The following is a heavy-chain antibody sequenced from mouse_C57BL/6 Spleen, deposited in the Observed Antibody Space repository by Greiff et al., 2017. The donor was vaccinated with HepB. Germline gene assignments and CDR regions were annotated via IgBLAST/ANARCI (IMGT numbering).Heavy chain of an antibody. CDR1: GYTFTSYW. J-gene: IGHJ3*01. V-gene: IGHV1-69*01. Sequence: QVQLQQPGAELVMPGASVKLSCKASGYTFTSYWMHWVKQRPGQGLEWIGEIDPSDSYTNYNQKFKGKSTLTVDKSSSTAYMQLSSLTSSDSAVYYCARQGSAWFAYWGQGTLVTVSA. CDR3: ARQGSAWFAY. CDR2: IDPSDSYT.